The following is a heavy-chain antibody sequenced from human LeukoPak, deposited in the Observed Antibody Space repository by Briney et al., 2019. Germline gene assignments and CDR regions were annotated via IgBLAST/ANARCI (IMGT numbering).Heavy chain of an antibody. CDR1: GFTFSCYA. CDR2: ISGSGGST. J-gene: IGHJ4*02. V-gene: IGHV3-23*01. CDR3: AKGPLNWNVDY. D-gene: IGHD1-20*01. Sequence: GGSLRLPCAASGFTFSCYAMGWVRQAPGKGLEWVSAISGSGGSTYYADSVKGRFTISRDNSKNTLYLQMNSLRAEDTAVYYCAKGPLNWNVDYWGQGTLVTVSS.